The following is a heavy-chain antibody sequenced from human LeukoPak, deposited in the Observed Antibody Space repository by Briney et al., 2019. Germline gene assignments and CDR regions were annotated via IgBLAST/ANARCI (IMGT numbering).Heavy chain of an antibody. V-gene: IGHV3-23*01. CDR2: ISGSGEST. J-gene: IGHJ4*02. Sequence: PGGSLRLSCVVSGIPFSDFYMNWIRQAPGKGLEWVSVISGSGESTLYADSVRGRITISRDNSKNTLYLQMNSLRAEDTAVYYCAKAIYASGSPYTSIDYWGQGTLVTVSS. CDR1: GIPFSDFY. CDR3: AKAIYASGSPYTSIDY. D-gene: IGHD3-10*01.